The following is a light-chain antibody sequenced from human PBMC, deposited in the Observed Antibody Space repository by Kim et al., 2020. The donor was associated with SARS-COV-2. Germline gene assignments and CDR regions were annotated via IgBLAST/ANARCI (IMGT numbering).Light chain of an antibody. CDR1: QSVGSS. CDR3: QQRGNWPLT. Sequence: EIVLTQSPGTLSLSLGERATLSCRASQSVGSSFAWYQQKPGQAPRLLIYDAFSRATGIPARFSGSGSGTDFTLTISSLEPEDFAVYYCQQRGNWPLTFGQGTKVDIK. V-gene: IGKV3-11*01. J-gene: IGKJ1*01. CDR2: DAF.